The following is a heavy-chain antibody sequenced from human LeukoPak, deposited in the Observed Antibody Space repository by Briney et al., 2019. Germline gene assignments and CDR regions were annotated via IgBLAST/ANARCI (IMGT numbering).Heavy chain of an antibody. CDR2: ISSSGSTI. Sequence: PGGSLRLSCAASGFTFSSYEMNWVRQAPGKGLEWVSYISSSGSTIYYADSVKGRFTISRDNAMNSLYLQMNSLRAEDTAVYYCASESITMARGVIHYYGMDVWGQGTTVTVSS. CDR3: ASESITMARGVIHYYGMDV. J-gene: IGHJ6*02. D-gene: IGHD3-10*01. CDR1: GFTFSSYE. V-gene: IGHV3-48*03.